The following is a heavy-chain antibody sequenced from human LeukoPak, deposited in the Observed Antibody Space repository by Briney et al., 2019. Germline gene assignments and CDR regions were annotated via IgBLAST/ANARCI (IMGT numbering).Heavy chain of an antibody. CDR1: GFTYSNYA. CDR3: TKAGIAVPATPDY. V-gene: IGHV3-23*01. CDR2: ISSGGGTT. Sequence: GGSLRLSCAASGFTYSNYAMNWVRQAPGKGLEWVSGISSGGGTTYYADSVKGRFIISRDNSKNTLYLQMDSLRAEDTAVYYCTKAGIAVPATPDYWGQGTPVTVSS. D-gene: IGHD6-19*01. J-gene: IGHJ4*02.